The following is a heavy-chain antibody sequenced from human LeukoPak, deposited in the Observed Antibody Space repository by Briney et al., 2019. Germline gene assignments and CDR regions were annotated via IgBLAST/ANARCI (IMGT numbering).Heavy chain of an antibody. CDR3: AAGATQMYYFDY. CDR1: GYTLTELS. J-gene: IGHJ4*02. D-gene: IGHD1-26*01. CDR2: FDPEDGET. Sequence: AASVKVSCKVSGYTLTELSMHWVRQAPGKGLEWMGGFDPEDGETIYAQKFQGRVTMTEDTSTDTAYMELSGLRSEDTAVYYCAAGATQMYYFDYWGQGTLVTVSS. V-gene: IGHV1-24*01.